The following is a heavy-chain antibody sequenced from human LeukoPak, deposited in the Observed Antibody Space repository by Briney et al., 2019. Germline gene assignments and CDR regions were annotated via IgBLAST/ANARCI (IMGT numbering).Heavy chain of an antibody. D-gene: IGHD3-10*01. CDR3: ARDLTTMVRDLPLDY. V-gene: IGHV3-53*01. Sequence: GRTLSLSCAVSVFTVSTNYMSCVRHAPGKALEGVSVISSGGNTYYAHSVKGRFTISRDNANNSLYLQMNSLRDEDTAVYYCARDLTTMVRDLPLDYWGQGTLVTVSS. J-gene: IGHJ4*02. CDR1: VFTVSTNY. CDR2: ISSGGNT.